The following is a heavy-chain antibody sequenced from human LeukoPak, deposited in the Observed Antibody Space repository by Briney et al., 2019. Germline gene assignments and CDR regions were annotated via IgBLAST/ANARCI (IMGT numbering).Heavy chain of an antibody. V-gene: IGHV4-34*01. CDR3: ARQTGSGLFILP. Sequence: SETLSLTCAVYGGSFSDSYWSWIRQPPGKGLEWIGEINHGGSTKFNPSLKSRVTISLDTSRNQFSLKVNSVTAADTAVYYCARQTGSGLFILPGGQGTLVTVSS. D-gene: IGHD3/OR15-3a*01. CDR1: GGSFSDSY. CDR2: INHGGST. J-gene: IGHJ4*02.